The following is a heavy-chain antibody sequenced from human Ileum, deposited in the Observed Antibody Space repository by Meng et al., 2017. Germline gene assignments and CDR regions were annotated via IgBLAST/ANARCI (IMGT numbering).Heavy chain of an antibody. V-gene: IGHV4-61*01. Sequence: QERLQESGPILVWPSESPSLACTGSGGSVSSGSYYWSWIRQPPGKGLEWIGHIYYSGSTNYNPSLKSRVTISVDMSKNQFSLKLNSVTAADTAIYFCARSSTSPASYFFDYWGQGTLVTVSS. D-gene: IGHD6-6*01. CDR3: ARSSTSPASYFFDY. J-gene: IGHJ4*02. CDR2: IYYSGST. CDR1: GGSVSSGSYY.